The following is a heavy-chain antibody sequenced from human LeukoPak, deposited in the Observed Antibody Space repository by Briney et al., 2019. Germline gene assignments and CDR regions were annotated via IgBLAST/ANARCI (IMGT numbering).Heavy chain of an antibody. Sequence: GASVRVSCKASGYTSTSYDINWVRQATGQGLGWMGWMNPNSGNTGYAQKFQGRVTMTRNTSISTAYMELSSLRSEDTAVYYCARNPANDYGGNDQDYWGQGTLVTVSS. D-gene: IGHD4-23*01. V-gene: IGHV1-8*01. J-gene: IGHJ4*02. CDR1: GYTSTSYD. CDR2: MNPNSGNT. CDR3: ARNPANDYGGNDQDY.